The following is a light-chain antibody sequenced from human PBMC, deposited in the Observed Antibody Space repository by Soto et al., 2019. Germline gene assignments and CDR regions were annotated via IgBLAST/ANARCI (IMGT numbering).Light chain of an antibody. CDR1: RTVIRNN. V-gene: IGKV3-15*01. Sequence: EIVLTQSPDTLSLSPGDRATLSCRASRTVIRNNLAWHQQKPGQAPRLLIYGAATRATGIPARFSGSGSGTEFTLTISSLQSEDFAVYFCQQYHNWPAFGQGTKVDIK. J-gene: IGKJ1*01. CDR2: GAA. CDR3: QQYHNWPA.